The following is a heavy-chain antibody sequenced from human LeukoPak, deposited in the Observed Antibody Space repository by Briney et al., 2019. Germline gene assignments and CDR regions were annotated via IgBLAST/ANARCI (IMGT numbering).Heavy chain of an antibody. CDR3: ARVGHYDSSGYYIAY. J-gene: IGHJ4*02. CDR2: INHSGST. Sequence: SETLSLTCAVYGGSFSDYYWSWIRHPPGNGLEWIGEINHSGSTNYNPSLKSRVTISVDTSKNQFSLKLTSVTAADTAVYYCARVGHYDSSGYYIAYWGQGTLVTVSS. CDR1: GGSFSDYY. D-gene: IGHD3-22*01. V-gene: IGHV4-34*01.